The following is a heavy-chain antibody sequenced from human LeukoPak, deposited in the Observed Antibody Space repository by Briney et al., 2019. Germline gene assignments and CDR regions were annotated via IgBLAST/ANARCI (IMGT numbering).Heavy chain of an antibody. V-gene: IGHV3-21*01. CDR3: ASTYYYDSWGLGYYFDY. CDR2: ISSHSIYI. Sequence: PGGSLRLSCAASGFTFRTYSMNWVRQAPGKGLEWVSTISSHSIYIYYADSVKGRFTISRDNAKNLLYLQMNSLRAEDTAVYYCASTYYYDSWGLGYYFDYWGQGTLVTVSS. D-gene: IGHD3-22*01. J-gene: IGHJ4*02. CDR1: GFTFRTYS.